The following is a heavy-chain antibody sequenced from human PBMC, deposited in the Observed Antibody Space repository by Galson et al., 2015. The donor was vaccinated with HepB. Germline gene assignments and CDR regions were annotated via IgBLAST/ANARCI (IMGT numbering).Heavy chain of an antibody. V-gene: IGHV3-23*01. CDR3: AKDPDFDFYSEKSTTFDY. Sequence: SLRLSCAASGFSFDTYAMSWVRQAPGQGLEWVSSISGAGHNTYYADAVRGRFTISRDNSKNTVYLQVISLRDVDTAMYYCAKDPDFDFYSEKSTTFDYWGRGALVTVSS. D-gene: IGHD3-3*01. CDR1: GFSFDTYA. CDR2: ISGAGHNT. J-gene: IGHJ4*02.